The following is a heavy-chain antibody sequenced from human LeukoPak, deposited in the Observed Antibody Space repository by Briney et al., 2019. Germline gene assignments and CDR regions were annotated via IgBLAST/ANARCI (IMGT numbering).Heavy chain of an antibody. Sequence: SETLSLTCTVSGGSISSSSYYWGWIRQPPGKGLEWIGSIYYSGSTYYNPSLKSRVTISVDTSKNQFSLKLSSVTAADTAVYYCARETARGGTDAFDIWGQGTMVTVSS. J-gene: IGHJ3*02. CDR1: GGSISSSSYY. CDR3: ARETARGGTDAFDI. D-gene: IGHD1-1*01. CDR2: IYYSGST. V-gene: IGHV4-39*07.